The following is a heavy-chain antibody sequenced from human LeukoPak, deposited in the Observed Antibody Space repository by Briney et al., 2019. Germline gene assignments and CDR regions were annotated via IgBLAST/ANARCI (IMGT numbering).Heavy chain of an antibody. V-gene: IGHV4-31*03. CDR1: GASINNGGYF. CDR2: IYYSGTT. CDR3: ARGDSGASEYFQD. D-gene: IGHD6-25*01. Sequence: PSQTLSLTRNVSGASINNGGYFWTWIRQHPGKGLEWIGYIYYSGTTYYNPSLKSRTTMSIDTSKNHFSLRLNSVTAADTAVYFCARGDSGASEYFQDWGQGTLVTVSS. J-gene: IGHJ1*01.